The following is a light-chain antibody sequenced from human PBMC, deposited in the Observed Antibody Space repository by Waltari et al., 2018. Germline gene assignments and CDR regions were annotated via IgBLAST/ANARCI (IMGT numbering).Light chain of an antibody. J-gene: IGLJ2*01. CDR2: EVN. Sequence: QSALTQPPSASGSPGQSVTISCAGTSRDVGAYDYVSWYQQHPGKAPKLMIYEVNKRPSGVPDRFSGSKSGNTASLTVSGLQAEDEAEYHCSSYAGSYNLIFGGGTKLTVL. CDR1: SRDVGAYDY. V-gene: IGLV2-8*01. CDR3: SSYAGSYNLI.